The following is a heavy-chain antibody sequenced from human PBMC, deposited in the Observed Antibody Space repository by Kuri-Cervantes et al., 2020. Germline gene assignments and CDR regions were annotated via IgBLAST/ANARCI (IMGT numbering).Heavy chain of an antibody. J-gene: IGHJ4*02. D-gene: IGHD3-3*01. CDR1: GFTFSSYA. V-gene: IGHV3-30-3*01. CDR2: ISYDGSNK. CDR3: AKGDYDFWSGFDY. Sequence: GESLKISCAASGFTFSSYAMHWVRQAPGKGLEWVAVISYDGSNKYYADSVKGRFTISRDNSKNTLYLQMNSLRAEDTAVYYCAKGDYDFWSGFDYWGQGTLVTVSS.